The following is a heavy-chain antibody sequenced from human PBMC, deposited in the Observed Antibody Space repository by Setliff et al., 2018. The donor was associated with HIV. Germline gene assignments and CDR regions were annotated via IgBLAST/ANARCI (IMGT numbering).Heavy chain of an antibody. Sequence: ASVKVSCKASGYTFTSYYIHWVRQAPGQGLEWMGRINPSGGSTSYAQKFQGRVTMTRDTSINAAYMELRGLRSDDTAVYYCARNFGLSPSGKYYYYYGMDIWGQGTTVTVS. CDR3: ARNFGLSPSGKYYYYYGMDI. D-gene: IGHD3-10*01. CDR1: GYTFTSYY. V-gene: IGHV1-46*01. J-gene: IGHJ6*02. CDR2: INPSGGST.